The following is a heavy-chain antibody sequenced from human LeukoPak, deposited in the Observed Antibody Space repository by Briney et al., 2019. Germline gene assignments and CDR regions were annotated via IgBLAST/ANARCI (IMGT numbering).Heavy chain of an antibody. CDR3: AKVRSSSWYYFDY. D-gene: IGHD6-13*01. CDR1: GFTFSSYG. J-gene: IGHJ4*02. CDR2: ISYDGSNK. V-gene: IGHV3-30*18. Sequence: GGSLRLSCAASGFTFSSYGMHWVRQAPGKGLEWVAVISYDGSNKYYADSVKGRFTISRDNSKNTLYLQMNSLRAEDTAVYYCAKVRSSSWYYFDYWGQGTLVTVSS.